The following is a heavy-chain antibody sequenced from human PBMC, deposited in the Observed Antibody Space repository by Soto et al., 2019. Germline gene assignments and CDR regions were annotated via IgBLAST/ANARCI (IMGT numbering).Heavy chain of an antibody. D-gene: IGHD6-13*01. J-gene: IGHJ4*02. Sequence: GGSLRLSCAASGFTFSKGWMNWLRQAPGKGLEWVGRIKSKNNGGTTDYAVPVKGRFTISRDDSKNTLYLEMNGLKTEATALYYSVTDGSSWYYFNYCGQGALVTVSS. CDR2: IKSKNNGGTT. CDR3: VTDGSSWYYFNY. V-gene: IGHV3-15*01. CDR1: GFTFSKGW.